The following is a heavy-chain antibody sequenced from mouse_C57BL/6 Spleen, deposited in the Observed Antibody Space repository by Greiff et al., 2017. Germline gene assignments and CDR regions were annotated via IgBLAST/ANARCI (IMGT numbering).Heavy chain of an antibody. J-gene: IGHJ2*01. D-gene: IGHD1-1*01. CDR2: IYPRSGNT. Sequence: QVQLKQSGAELARPGASVKLSCKASGYTFTSYGISWVKQRTGQGLEWIGEIYPRSGNTYYNEKFKGKATLTADKSSSTAYMELRSLTSEDSAVYFCARSSITTVVAPFDYWGQGTTLTVSS. CDR3: ARSSITTVVAPFDY. CDR1: GYTFTSYG. V-gene: IGHV1-81*01.